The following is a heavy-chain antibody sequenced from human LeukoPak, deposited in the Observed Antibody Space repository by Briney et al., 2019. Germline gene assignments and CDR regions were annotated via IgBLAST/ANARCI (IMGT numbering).Heavy chain of an antibody. CDR2: ISSSGSHI. Sequence: GGSLRLSCAASGFTFTTYTINWVRQAPGKGLEWVSSISSSGSHIYYADSVKGRFTISRDNAKNSLYLQMNSLRAEDTAVYYCAREGIDFWSGYYIGYWGQGTLVTVSS. CDR1: GFTFTTYT. J-gene: IGHJ4*02. CDR3: AREGIDFWSGYYIGY. V-gene: IGHV3-21*04. D-gene: IGHD3-3*01.